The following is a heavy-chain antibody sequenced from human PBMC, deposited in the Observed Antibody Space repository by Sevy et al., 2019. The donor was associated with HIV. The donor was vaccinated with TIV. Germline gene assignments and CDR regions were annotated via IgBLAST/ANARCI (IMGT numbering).Heavy chain of an antibody. CDR2: IKQDGSEK. V-gene: IGHV3-7*01. CDR3: ASGWNWFDP. J-gene: IGHJ5*02. Sequence: GGSLRLSCVASGFTFSGYWMSWVRQAPGKGLEWVANIKQDGSEKYYVDSVKGRFTISRDNAKNSLYLQMNSLRAEDTAVYYCASGWNWFDPWGQGTLVTVSS. CDR1: GFTFSGYW. D-gene: IGHD6-19*01.